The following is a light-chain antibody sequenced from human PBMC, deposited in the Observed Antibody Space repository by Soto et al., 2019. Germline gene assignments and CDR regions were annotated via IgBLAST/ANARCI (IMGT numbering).Light chain of an antibody. J-gene: IGKJ1*01. Sequence: HMTRSPASLSASIGDLVTITCRASQIICTYLNWYQQKPGKAPQLLIYAASRLQRGVPSRFSGSGSGTEFTLTISSLQPEDFATYYCQQSYSTMATFGQGTKVEIK. CDR3: QQSYSTMAT. CDR2: AAS. CDR1: QIICTY. V-gene: IGKV1-39*01.